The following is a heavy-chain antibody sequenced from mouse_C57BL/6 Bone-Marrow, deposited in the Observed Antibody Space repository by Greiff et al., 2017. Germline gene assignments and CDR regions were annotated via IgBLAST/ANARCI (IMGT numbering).Heavy chain of an antibody. V-gene: IGHV1-52*01. Sequence: QVQLQQPGAELVRPGSSVKLSCKASGYTFTSYWMHWVHQTPIQGLEWIGNIDPSDSETPYNQKSTDKATLTVDKSSSTAYMQLSSLASEDSAVYYCARDYYGSRWYFDVWGTGTTVTVSS. D-gene: IGHD1-1*01. CDR2: IDPSDSET. J-gene: IGHJ1*03. CDR1: GYTFTSYW. CDR3: ARDYYGSRWYFDV.